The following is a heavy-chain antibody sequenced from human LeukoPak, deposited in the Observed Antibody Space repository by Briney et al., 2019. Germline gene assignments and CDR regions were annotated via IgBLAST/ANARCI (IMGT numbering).Heavy chain of an antibody. V-gene: IGHV1-69*13. CDR2: IIPIFGTA. CDR1: GGTFSRYA. J-gene: IGHJ4*02. Sequence: SVKVSCKASGGTFSRYAIRWGRQAPGQWLELMGGIIPIFGTANYAQKFQGRVTITADESTSTAYMELSSLRSEDTAVYYCALNQGGYNYYFDYWGQGTLVTVSS. D-gene: IGHD5-24*01. CDR3: ALNQGGYNYYFDY.